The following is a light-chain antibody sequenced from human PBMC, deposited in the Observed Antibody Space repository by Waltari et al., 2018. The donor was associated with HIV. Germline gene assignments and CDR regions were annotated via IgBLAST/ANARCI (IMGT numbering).Light chain of an antibody. CDR2: GAS. V-gene: IGKV3-15*01. CDR1: ESVNSD. J-gene: IGKJ1*01. CDR3: QQYNNWPPAWT. Sequence: ELVMTQSPVTLSASPGERVTLSCRPSESVNSDLALYQQKPGQAPGLLIHGASTRATGIPPRFSGSGSETQFALTISSLQSEDCAVYYCQQYNNWPPAWTFGRGTRVEI.